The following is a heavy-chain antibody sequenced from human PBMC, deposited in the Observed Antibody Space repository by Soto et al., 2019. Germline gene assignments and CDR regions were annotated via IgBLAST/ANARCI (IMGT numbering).Heavy chain of an antibody. J-gene: IGHJ4*02. CDR1: GYTFTNYP. CDR2: VNAGNGNT. V-gene: IGHV1-3*05. Sequence: QVQLVQSGAEETKPGASVKVSCKGSGYTFTNYPIHWVRQAPGQRHEWMGWVNAGNGNTRYSQNFQGRVTITRDTSASTANMELSSLRAEDTAVYYCALGSWSYCLYWGQGTLVTVSS. CDR3: ALGSWSYCLY. D-gene: IGHD3-10*01.